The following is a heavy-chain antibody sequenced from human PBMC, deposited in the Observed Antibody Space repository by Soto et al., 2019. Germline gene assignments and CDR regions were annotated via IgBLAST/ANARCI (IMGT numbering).Heavy chain of an antibody. D-gene: IGHD5-12*01. J-gene: IGHJ4*02. CDR1: GLTFSDHY. V-gene: IGHV3-72*01. Sequence: EVQVVESGGGLVQPGGSLRLSCAASGLTFSDHYMDWVRQAPGKGLAWVGRSRNKAKSYSTEYAASVKGRFTISRDGSNDFVDLKMNSKEAEATAGSYCAVDVVGTGSYWGQGALVTVTS. CDR2: SRNKAKSYST. CDR3: AVDVVGTGSY.